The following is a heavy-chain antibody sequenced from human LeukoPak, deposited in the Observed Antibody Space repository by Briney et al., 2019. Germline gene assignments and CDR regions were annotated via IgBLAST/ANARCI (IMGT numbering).Heavy chain of an antibody. D-gene: IGHD3-22*01. CDR2: IYYSGST. CDR1: GGSISSYY. J-gene: IGHJ4*02. CDR3: AREDSSHFDY. V-gene: IGHV4-59*01. Sequence: SETLSLTCTVSGGSISSYYWSWIRQPPGKGLEWIGYIYYSGSTNYNPSLKSRVTISVDTSKNQFSPKLSSVTAADTAVYYCAREDSSHFDYWGQGTLVTVSS.